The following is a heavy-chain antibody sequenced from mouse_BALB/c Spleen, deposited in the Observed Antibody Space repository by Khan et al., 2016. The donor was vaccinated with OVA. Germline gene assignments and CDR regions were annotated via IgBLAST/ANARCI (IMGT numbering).Heavy chain of an antibody. CDR3: ARGYFGNYEFAY. CDR2: IFPGTGTT. D-gene: IGHD2-1*01. J-gene: IGHJ3*01. Sequence: QVQLKESGAELVKPGASVTLSCKTSGYTFTSYWIQWAKQRPGQGLGRIGQIFPGTGTTYYNENFKGKAPLTIDTSSTTDYMQRSSLTSEDHAVYFWARGYFGNYEFAYWGQGTLVTVSA. V-gene: IGHV1S132*01. CDR1: GYTFTSYW.